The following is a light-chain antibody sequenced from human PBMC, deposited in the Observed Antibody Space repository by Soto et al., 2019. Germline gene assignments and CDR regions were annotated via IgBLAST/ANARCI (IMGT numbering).Light chain of an antibody. CDR2: GAS. J-gene: IGKJ5*01. CDR3: LQHKTYPIT. Sequence: DLHMTQSPSSLSASVGDRVTITCQSSQALRNDLGWFQQKAGKAPKRLIYGASSLQSGVPSRFSGSGSGTEFTLTISSLQPEDFATYYCLQHKTYPITFGQGTRLEIK. CDR1: QALRND. V-gene: IGKV1-17*01.